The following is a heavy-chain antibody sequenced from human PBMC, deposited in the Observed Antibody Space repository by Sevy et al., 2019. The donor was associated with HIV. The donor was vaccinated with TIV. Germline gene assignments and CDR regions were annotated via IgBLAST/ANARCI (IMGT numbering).Heavy chain of an antibody. J-gene: IGHJ4*02. D-gene: IGHD6-13*01. Sequence: GGSLRLSCAASGFTFDDYAMHWVRQAPGKGLEWVSGISWNSGSVGYAHSVKGRFTISRDNAKNSLYLQMNSLRAEDTALYYCAKDREGIAAAGTDYWGQGTLVTVSS. V-gene: IGHV3-9*01. CDR1: GFTFDDYA. CDR3: AKDREGIAAAGTDY. CDR2: ISWNSGSV.